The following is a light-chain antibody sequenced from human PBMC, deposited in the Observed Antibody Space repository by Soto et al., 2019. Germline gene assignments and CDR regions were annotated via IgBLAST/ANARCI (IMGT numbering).Light chain of an antibody. CDR3: CSYAVSSTFSV. CDR2: EGS. CDR1: SSDVGSYNL. Sequence: QSVLTQPASVSGSPGQSITISCTGTSSDVGSYNLVSWYQQHPGKAPKLMIYEGSKRPSGVSNRFSGSKSGNTASLTISGLQAEDEADYYCCSYAVSSTFSVFGSVTKVTVL. V-gene: IGLV2-23*01. J-gene: IGLJ1*01.